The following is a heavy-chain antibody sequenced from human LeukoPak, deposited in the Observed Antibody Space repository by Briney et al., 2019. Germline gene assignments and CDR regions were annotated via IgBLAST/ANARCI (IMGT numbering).Heavy chain of an antibody. D-gene: IGHD3-10*01. Sequence: PSETLSLTCAVYGGSFSGYYWSWIRQPPGKGLEWIGEINHSGSTNYNPSLKSRVTMSVDTSKNQFSLKLSSVTAADTAVYYCARRTMVRGVTDYWGQGTLVTVSS. J-gene: IGHJ4*02. CDR2: INHSGST. CDR1: GGSFSGYY. CDR3: ARRTMVRGVTDY. V-gene: IGHV4-34*01.